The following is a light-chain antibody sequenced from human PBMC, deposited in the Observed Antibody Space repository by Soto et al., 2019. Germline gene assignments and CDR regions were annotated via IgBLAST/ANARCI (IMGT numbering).Light chain of an antibody. CDR1: QSISSW. CDR2: AAS. Sequence: DIQMTQSPSSVSASVGDRVTITCRASQSISSWLAWYQQKPGTVPKLLIYAASSLQSGVPSRFSGSGAGTEFTLTISSLQPEDFGTYYCQQVDSFPITFGQGTRLEIK. V-gene: IGKV1-12*01. J-gene: IGKJ5*01. CDR3: QQVDSFPIT.